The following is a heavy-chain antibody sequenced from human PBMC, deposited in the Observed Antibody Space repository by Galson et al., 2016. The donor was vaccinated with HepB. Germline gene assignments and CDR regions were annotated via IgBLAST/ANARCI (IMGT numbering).Heavy chain of an antibody. CDR3: ATTYGSGVTNWFDP. J-gene: IGHJ5*02. V-gene: IGHV1-3*04. D-gene: IGHD3-10*01. Sequence: SVKVSCKASGYTFSSYAIHWVRQAPGQRLEWMGRINTAKGNTHYSQKFQGRVIITRDTFASTAYMELSSLRSEDTAVYYCATTYGSGVTNWFDPWGQGTLVTVSS. CDR1: GYTFSSYA. CDR2: INTAKGNT.